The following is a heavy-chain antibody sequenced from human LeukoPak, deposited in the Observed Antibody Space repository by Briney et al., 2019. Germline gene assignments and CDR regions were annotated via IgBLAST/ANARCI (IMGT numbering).Heavy chain of an antibody. CDR2: ITTSGDST. J-gene: IGHJ4*02. V-gene: IGHV3-23*01. Sequence: GGSLRLSCAASGFTFRSYAMSWVRQAPEKGLEWVSAITTSGDSTYYADSVKGRFTISRDNSKNTLYLQMDSLRAEDTAVYFCAKGQYSGSSLSNWGQGTLVTASS. CDR3: AKGQYSGSSLSN. D-gene: IGHD5-12*01. CDR1: GFTFRSYA.